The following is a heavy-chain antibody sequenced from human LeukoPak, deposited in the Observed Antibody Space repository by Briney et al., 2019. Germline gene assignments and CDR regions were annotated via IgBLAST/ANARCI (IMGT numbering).Heavy chain of an antibody. CDR1: GGSISSYY. D-gene: IGHD6-6*01. V-gene: IGHV4-4*07. J-gene: IGHJ2*01. CDR3: ARDRWYSSSSDRYFDL. CDR2: IYTSGST. Sequence: SETLSLTCTVSGGSISSYYWSWIRQPAGKGLEWIGRIYTSGSTNYNPSLKSRVTMSVDTSKNQFSLKLSSVTAADTAVYYCARDRWYSSSSDRYFDLWGRGTLVTVSS.